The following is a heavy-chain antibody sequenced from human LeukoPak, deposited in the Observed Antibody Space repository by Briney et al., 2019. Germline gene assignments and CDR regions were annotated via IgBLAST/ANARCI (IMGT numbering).Heavy chain of an antibody. CDR2: IRTSGDT. V-gene: IGHV4-61*02. J-gene: IGHJ4*02. D-gene: IGHD6-19*01. CDR1: GGSISSSSYY. Sequence: PSETLSLTCTVSGGSISSSSYYWGWIRQPAGKGLEWIGRIRTSGDTSYNPSLKSRVTVSVDTSRNQFSLKLSAVTAADTAVYYCARGKVVAGTPGQNSWDYWGQGTLVTVSS. CDR3: ARGKVVAGTPGQNSWDY.